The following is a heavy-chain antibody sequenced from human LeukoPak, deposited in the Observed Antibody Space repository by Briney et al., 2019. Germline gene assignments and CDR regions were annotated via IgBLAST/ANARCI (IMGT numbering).Heavy chain of an antibody. D-gene: IGHD2-15*01. J-gene: IGHJ5*02. Sequence: PGGSLRLSCAASGFIFSSYAMSWVRQAPGKGLEWVSAISGSGGNTYYAGSVKGRFTISRDNSRNTLYLQLNSLRVEDTAVYYCAKDLGMGGXSCFHHWGQGILXTXSS. CDR2: ISGSGGNT. V-gene: IGHV3-23*01. CDR1: GFIFSSYA. CDR3: AKDLGMGGXSCFHH.